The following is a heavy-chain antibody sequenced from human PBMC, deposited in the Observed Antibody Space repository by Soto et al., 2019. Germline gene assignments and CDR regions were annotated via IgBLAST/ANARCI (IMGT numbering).Heavy chain of an antibody. CDR3: AGSKNRGEGFDY. V-gene: IGHV6-1*01. Sequence: SQTLSLTCAISGDSVSNNRAAWNWIRQSPSRGLEWLGRTYYRSKWLNDYAVSMKGRATISADPSKKQFSLSLSPVSAADTALYFCAGSKNRGEGFDYWGQGALVTVSS. J-gene: IGHJ4*02. CDR2: TYYRSKWLN. CDR1: GDSVSNNRAA. D-gene: IGHD3-10*01.